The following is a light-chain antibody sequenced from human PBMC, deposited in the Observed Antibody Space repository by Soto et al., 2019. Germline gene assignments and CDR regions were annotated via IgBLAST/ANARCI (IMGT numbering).Light chain of an antibody. CDR1: SSDVGGYNY. Sequence: QSVLTQPASVSGSPGQSITISCTGTSSDVGGYNYVSWYQQYPGKAPKLMIYEVSNRPPGVSNRFSGSKSGNTASLTISGLQAEDEADYYCTSYIRSSTLDYVFGTGTKVTVL. CDR2: EVS. CDR3: TSYIRSSTLDYV. J-gene: IGLJ1*01. V-gene: IGLV2-14*01.